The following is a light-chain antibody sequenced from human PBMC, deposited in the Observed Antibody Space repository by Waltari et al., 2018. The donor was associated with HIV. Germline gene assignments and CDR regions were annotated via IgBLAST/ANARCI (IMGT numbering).Light chain of an antibody. Sequence: QSVLTKPPSASGTPGQRVTISCSGTRSNIGSNTVHWYQLLPGTAPKLLIYNDNERPSGVPGRFSGSRSGASASLAISGLQPEDEADYYCSSWDDRLNGQGVFGGGTKLTVL. V-gene: IGLV1-44*01. CDR1: RSNIGSNT. CDR2: NDN. CDR3: SSWDDRLNGQGV. J-gene: IGLJ3*02.